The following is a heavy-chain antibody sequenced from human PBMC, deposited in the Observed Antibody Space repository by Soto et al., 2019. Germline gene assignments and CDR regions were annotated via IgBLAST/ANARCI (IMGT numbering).Heavy chain of an antibody. J-gene: IGHJ6*02. CDR3: ARILEARLYMGYYYCGMDV. CDR1: GGTFSSYA. V-gene: IGHV1-69*01. CDR2: VIPIFGTA. Sequence: QVQLVQSGAEVKKPGSSVKVSCKASGGTFSSYAISWVRQAPGQGLEWMGGVIPIFGTANYAQKFQGRVTITADESTSTAYMELSSLRSEDTAVYYCARILEARLYMGYYYCGMDVWGQGTTVNVSS. D-gene: IGHD6-6*01.